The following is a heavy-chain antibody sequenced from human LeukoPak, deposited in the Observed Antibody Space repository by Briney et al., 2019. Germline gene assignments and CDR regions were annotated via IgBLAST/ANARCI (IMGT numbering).Heavy chain of an antibody. CDR1: GGTFSSYA. D-gene: IGHD6-13*01. CDR2: IIPILGIA. V-gene: IGHV1-69*04. J-gene: IGHJ1*01. CDR3: ARDRGAAGEYFQH. Sequence: SVKVSCKASGGTFSSYAISWVRQAPGQGLEWMGRIIPILGIANYAQKFQGRVTITADKSTSTAYMELSSLRSEDTAVYYCARDRGAAGEYFQHWGQGTLVTVSS.